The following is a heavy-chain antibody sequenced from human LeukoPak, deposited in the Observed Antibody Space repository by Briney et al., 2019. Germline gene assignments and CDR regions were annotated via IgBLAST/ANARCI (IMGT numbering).Heavy chain of an antibody. CDR1: GFTSSSYS. CDR3: ASSGSYRFDY. Sequence: GGSLRLSCAASGFTSSSYSMNWVRQAPGKGLEWVSQITASGTAMFYADSVRGRFTISRDNAKNSLYLQMNSLRDEDTAVYYCASSGSYRFDYWGQGTLVTVSS. J-gene: IGHJ4*02. CDR2: ITASGTAM. D-gene: IGHD1-26*01. V-gene: IGHV3-48*02.